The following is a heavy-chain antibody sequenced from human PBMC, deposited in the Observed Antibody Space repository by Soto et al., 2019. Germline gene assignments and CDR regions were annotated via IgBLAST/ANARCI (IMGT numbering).Heavy chain of an antibody. D-gene: IGHD2-21*01. CDR1: GVTLSNQA. J-gene: IGHJ3*02. CDR3: ARYRNILWWSHPFDI. V-gene: IGHV1-69*13. Sequence: VKVSCKASGVTLSNQAIRSVRQAPGQGLGWMGGIIPIFGTANYAQKFQGRVRITADESTCTAYMELSSLRYEDTAVYYCARYRNILWWSHPFDIWGQGTMVTVSS. CDR2: IIPIFGTA.